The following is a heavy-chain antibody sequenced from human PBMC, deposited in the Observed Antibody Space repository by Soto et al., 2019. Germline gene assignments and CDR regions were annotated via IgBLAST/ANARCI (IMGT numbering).Heavy chain of an antibody. CDR1: GFTFSAFS. D-gene: IGHD6-19*01. Sequence: EVQLVESGGGLVQPGGSLRLSCAASGFTFSAFSMHWVRQAPGKGLEYVSAVSRDGGSTFYANSVKGRFTISRDNSKNTLYLQMGSLRSDDMAVYYCARDGGSGRVGDYWGQGTLVTVSS. CDR2: VSRDGGST. J-gene: IGHJ4*02. CDR3: ARDGGSGRVGDY. V-gene: IGHV3-64*01.